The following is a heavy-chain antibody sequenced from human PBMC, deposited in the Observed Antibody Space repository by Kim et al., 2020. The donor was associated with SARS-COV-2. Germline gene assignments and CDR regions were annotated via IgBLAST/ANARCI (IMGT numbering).Heavy chain of an antibody. D-gene: IGHD6-13*01. CDR1: GDRVSSNSAA. Sequence: SQTLSLTCAISGDRVSSNSAAWNWIRQSPSRGLEWLGRTYYRSKWYNDYAVSVKSRITINPDTSKNQFSLQLNSVTPEDTAVYYCARDVSYSSSWYSTSHFDYWGQGTLVTVSS. CDR2: TYYRSKWYN. CDR3: ARDVSYSSSWYSTSHFDY. J-gene: IGHJ4*02. V-gene: IGHV6-1*01.